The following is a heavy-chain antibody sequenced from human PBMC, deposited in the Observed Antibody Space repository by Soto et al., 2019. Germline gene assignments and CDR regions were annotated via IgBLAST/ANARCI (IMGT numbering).Heavy chain of an antibody. J-gene: IGHJ5*02. CDR3: ARQSVGYGVLVPSNWFDP. CDR1: GGTFSSYA. D-gene: IGHD2-2*01. CDR2: IIPIFGTA. V-gene: IGHV1-69*12. Sequence: QVQLVQSGAEVKKPGSSVKVSCKASGGTFSSYAISWVRQAPGQGLEWMGGIIPIFGTANYAQKFQGRVTITADDTTSTAYRELSSLRSEDTAVYYCARQSVGYGVLVPSNWFDPWGQGTLVTVSS.